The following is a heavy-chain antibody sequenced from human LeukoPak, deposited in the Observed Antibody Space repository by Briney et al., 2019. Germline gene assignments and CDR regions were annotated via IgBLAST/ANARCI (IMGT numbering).Heavy chain of an antibody. J-gene: IGHJ4*01. V-gene: IGHV3-21*01. CDR1: GFTFSSHA. Sequence: GGSLRLSCAASGFTFSSHAMCWVRQAPGKGLEWVSSISSSGSYRYYADSVKGRFTISRDNAKKSLYLQMNSLRAEDTAVYYCAKCSGGSYYHSDDYWGQGTLVTVSS. D-gene: IGHD2-15*01. CDR2: ISSSGSYR. CDR3: AKCSGGSYYHSDDY.